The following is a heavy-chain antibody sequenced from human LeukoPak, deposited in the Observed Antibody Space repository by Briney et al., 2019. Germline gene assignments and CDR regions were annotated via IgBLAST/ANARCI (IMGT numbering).Heavy chain of an antibody. CDR2: ISWNSGSI. D-gene: IGHD1-26*01. CDR1: GFTFDDYA. V-gene: IGHV3-9*03. CDR3: AAGKWELPVDY. Sequence: PGGSLRLSCAASGFTFDDYAMHWVRQAPGKGLEWVSGISWNSGSIGYADSVKGRFTISRDNAKNSLYLQMNSLRAEDMALYYCAAGKWELPVDYWGQGTLVTVSS. J-gene: IGHJ4*02.